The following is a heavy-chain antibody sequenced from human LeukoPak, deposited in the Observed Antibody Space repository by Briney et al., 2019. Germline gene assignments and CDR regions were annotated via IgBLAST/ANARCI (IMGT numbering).Heavy chain of an antibody. CDR3: ANYYDSSGYYLN. J-gene: IGHJ4*02. CDR2: INWNGGST. CDR1: GFTFDDYG. V-gene: IGHV3-20*04. D-gene: IGHD3-22*01. Sequence: GGSLRLSCAASGFTFDDYGMSRVRQAPGKGLEWVSGINWNGGSTGYADSVKGRFTISRDNAKNSLYLQMNSLRAEDTALYYCANYYDSSGYYLNWGQGTLVTVSS.